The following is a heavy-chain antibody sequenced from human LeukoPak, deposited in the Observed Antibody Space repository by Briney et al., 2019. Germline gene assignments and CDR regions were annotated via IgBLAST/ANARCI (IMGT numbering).Heavy chain of an antibody. Sequence: PSETLSLTCTVSGGSISSYYWSWIRQPPRKGLEWIGYIYYSGSTNYNPSLKMRVTISVDTSMNQSCLKLSSVTAADTAVYYCASVPGYSGYEPYWFDPWGQGTLVTVSS. J-gene: IGHJ5*02. V-gene: IGHV4-59*01. CDR1: GGSISSYY. D-gene: IGHD5-12*01. CDR2: IYYSGST. CDR3: ASVPGYSGYEPYWFDP.